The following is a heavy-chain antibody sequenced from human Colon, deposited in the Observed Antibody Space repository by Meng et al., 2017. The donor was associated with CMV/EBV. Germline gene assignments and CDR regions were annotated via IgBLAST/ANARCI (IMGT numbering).Heavy chain of an antibody. CDR3: VRDRYSDLRPHYFDQ. J-gene: IGHJ4*02. CDR1: GFIFSDHY. D-gene: IGHD1-14*01. CDR2: TRKKTSSDRT. V-gene: IGHV3-72*01. Sequence: GESLKISCVGSGFIFSDHYIDWVRQAPGKGLEWVGRTRKKTSSDRTEYAASVKDRFTISRDDSQNSLYLQMNSLKTEDTAVYYCVRDRYSDLRPHYFDQWGQGTLVTVSS.